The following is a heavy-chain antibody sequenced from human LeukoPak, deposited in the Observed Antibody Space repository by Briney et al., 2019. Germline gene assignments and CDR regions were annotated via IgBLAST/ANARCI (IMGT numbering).Heavy chain of an antibody. D-gene: IGHD2-21*02. J-gene: IGHJ3*02. V-gene: IGHV4-4*07. Sequence: PSETLSLTCTVSGGSISSYYWSWIRQPAGKGLEWIGRIYTSGSTNYNPSLKSRVTMSVDTSKNQFSLKLSSVTAADTAVYYCASEACGGDCYSDRDDAFDIWGQGTMVTVSS. CDR1: GGSISSYY. CDR2: IYTSGST. CDR3: ASEACGGDCYSDRDDAFDI.